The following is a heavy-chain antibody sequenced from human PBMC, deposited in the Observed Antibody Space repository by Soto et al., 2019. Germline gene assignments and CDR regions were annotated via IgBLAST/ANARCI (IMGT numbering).Heavy chain of an antibody. V-gene: IGHV3-30*04. J-gene: IGHJ5*02. Sequence: GGSLRLSCAASGFSFSHYAMHWVRQPPGKGLEWVALISYDGENQYFTDSVRGRFTISRDNSKTAVYLEMNNLRLDDTATYYCVSPHSESSNAFDLWRQRTLVTVSS. CDR1: GFSFSHYA. CDR3: VSPHSESSNAFDL. D-gene: IGHD2-2*01. CDR2: ISYDGENQ.